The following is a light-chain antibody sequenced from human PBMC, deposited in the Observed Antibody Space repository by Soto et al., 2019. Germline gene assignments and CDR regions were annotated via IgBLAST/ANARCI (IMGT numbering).Light chain of an antibody. V-gene: IGLV2-14*03. CDR3: SSYTSTAARV. CDR2: EVS. Sequence: QSVLTQPASVSGSPGQSITISCTGTSSDVGGYNYVSWYQQHPGKGPKLVIYEVSNRPSGVSNRFSGSKSGNTATLTISGLQAEDEADYYCSSYTSTAARVFGTGTKSPS. J-gene: IGLJ1*01. CDR1: SSDVGGYNY.